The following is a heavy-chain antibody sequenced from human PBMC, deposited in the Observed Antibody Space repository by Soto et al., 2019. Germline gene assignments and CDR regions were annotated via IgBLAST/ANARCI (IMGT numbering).Heavy chain of an antibody. CDR3: ARTTAVPNTLRSRYFFDY. Sequence: SETLSLTCSGSGGSVSNKAYYWSWIRQPPGKRLEWIGYVYYSGTTNYNPSLKSRVTISVDLSKNQFSLRLSSVTTADTALYYCARTTAVPNTLRSRYFFDYWGQGTLVTVSS. J-gene: IGHJ4*02. D-gene: IGHD4-17*01. V-gene: IGHV4-61*08. CDR2: VYYSGTT. CDR1: GGSVSNKAYY.